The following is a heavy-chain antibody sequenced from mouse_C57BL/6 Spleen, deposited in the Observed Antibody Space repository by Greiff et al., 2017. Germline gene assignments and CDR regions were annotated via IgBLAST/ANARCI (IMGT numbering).Heavy chain of an antibody. CDR2: IHPNSGST. J-gene: IGHJ3*01. D-gene: IGHD2-4*01. CDR3: ARDDYDALFAY. V-gene: IGHV1-64*01. Sequence: QVHVKQPGAELVKPGASVKLSCKASGYTFTSYWMHWVKQRPGQGLEWIGMIHPNSGSTNYNEKFKSKATLTVDKSSSTAYMQLSSLTSEDSAVYYCARDDYDALFAYWGQGTLVTVSA. CDR1: GYTFTSYW.